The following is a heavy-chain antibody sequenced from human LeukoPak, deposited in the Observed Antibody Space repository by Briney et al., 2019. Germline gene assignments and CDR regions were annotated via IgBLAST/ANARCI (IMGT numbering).Heavy chain of an antibody. CDR2: IRYDGSNK. CDR3: ATCGNQFSPFDY. D-gene: IGHD4-23*01. Sequence: PGGSLRLSCAASGFTFSSYGMHWVRQAPGRGLEWVAFIRYDGSNKYYADSVKGRFTISRDNSKNTLYLQMNSLRAEDTAVYYCATCGNQFSPFDYWGQGTLVTVSS. V-gene: IGHV3-30*02. J-gene: IGHJ4*02. CDR1: GFTFSSYG.